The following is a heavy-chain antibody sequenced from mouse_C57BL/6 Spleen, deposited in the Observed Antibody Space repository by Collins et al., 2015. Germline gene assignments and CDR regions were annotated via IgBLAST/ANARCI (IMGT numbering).Heavy chain of an antibody. CDR1: ITSDY. V-gene: IGHV3-8*01. Sequence: EVQLQESGPGLGKTFSDSITSDYWNWIRKFPGNKLEYMGYISYSGSTYYNPSLKSRISITRDTSKNQYYLQLSSVTTEDTATYYCAKGGSNPYWYFDVWGTGTTVTVSS. CDR2: ISYSGST. D-gene: IGHD3-3*01. CDR3: AKGGSNPYWYFDV. J-gene: IGHJ1*03.